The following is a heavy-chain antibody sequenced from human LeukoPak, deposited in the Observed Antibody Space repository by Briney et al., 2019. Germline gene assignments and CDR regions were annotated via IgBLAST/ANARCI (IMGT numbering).Heavy chain of an antibody. CDR3: AREVVDGYKTRPPDY. Sequence: ASVKVSCKASGGTFSSYAISWVRQAPEQGLEWMGRIIPIFGIANYAQKSQGRVTITADKSTSTAYMELSSLKSEDTAVYYCAREVVDGYKTRPPDYWGQGTLVTVSS. V-gene: IGHV1-69*04. D-gene: IGHD5-24*01. J-gene: IGHJ4*02. CDR2: IIPIFGIA. CDR1: GGTFSSYA.